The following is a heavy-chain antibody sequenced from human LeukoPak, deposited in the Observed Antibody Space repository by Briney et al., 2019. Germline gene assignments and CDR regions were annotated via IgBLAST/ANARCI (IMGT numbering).Heavy chain of an antibody. V-gene: IGHV4-59*01. J-gene: IGHJ4*02. Sequence: SETLSLTCTVSGASFSNYYWSWIRQPPGRGLEWIGYIYSIGSATYNPSLKSRVTIALDTSKNQFSLNLRSVTAADTATYYCARHSLNNYGHYYWGQGTLVTVSS. D-gene: IGHD4-17*01. CDR1: GASFSNYY. CDR2: IYSIGSA. CDR3: ARHSLNNYGHYY.